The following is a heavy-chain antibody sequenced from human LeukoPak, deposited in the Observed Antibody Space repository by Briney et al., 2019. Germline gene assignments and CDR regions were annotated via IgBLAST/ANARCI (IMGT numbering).Heavy chain of an antibody. CDR2: ISGGGDIT. CDR3: VREDTPATANY. Sequence: GGSLRLSCAASGFNFANHAMSWVRQTPGKGLEWVSAISGGGDITYYADSVTGRFTISRDNSKDTLFLQKHSLRPGDTAVYYCVREDTPATANYWGQGTLVTISS. D-gene: IGHD2-21*02. V-gene: IGHV3-23*01. J-gene: IGHJ4*02. CDR1: GFNFANHA.